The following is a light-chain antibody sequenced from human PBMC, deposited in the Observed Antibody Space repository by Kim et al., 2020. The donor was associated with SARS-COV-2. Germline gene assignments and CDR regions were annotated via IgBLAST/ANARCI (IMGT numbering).Light chain of an antibody. CDR3: AAWDDSLSGWV. CDR2: RNN. CDR1: SSNIGSNY. Sequence: GQMVTICCSGSSSNIGSNYEYWYQQHPGTAPKLLIYRNNQRPSGVPDRCSGSKSGTSASRAISGLRSEDEADYYCAAWDDSLSGWVFGGGTQLTVL. J-gene: IGLJ3*02. V-gene: IGLV1-47*01.